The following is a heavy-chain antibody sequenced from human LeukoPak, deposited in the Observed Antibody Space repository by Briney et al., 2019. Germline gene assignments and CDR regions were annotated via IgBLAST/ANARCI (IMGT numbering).Heavy chain of an antibody. CDR3: ASRVIIGVVIRDY. J-gene: IGHJ4*02. CDR2: IYTSGST. V-gene: IGHV4-61*02. Sequence: SETLSLTCTVSGGSISSGSYYWSWIRQPAGKGLEWIGRIYTSGSTNYNPSLKSRVTISVDTSKNQFSLKLSSVTAADTAVYYCASRVIIGVVIRDYWGQGTLVTVSS. CDR1: GGSISSGSYY. D-gene: IGHD3-3*01.